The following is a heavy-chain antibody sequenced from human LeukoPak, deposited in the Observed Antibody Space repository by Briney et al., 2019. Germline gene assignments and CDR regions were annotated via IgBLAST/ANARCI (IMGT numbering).Heavy chain of an antibody. CDR3: ARGRTVTNDFDL. D-gene: IGHD4-17*01. Sequence: ASVKVSCKASGYTFDVYYIHWVRQDPGQGLGWMGIFNPSGSNTNYAQRFQGRVTLTRGTSTTTVYMDLSGLRPDDTAVYYCARGRTVTNDFDLWGRGTLLTVSS. CDR1: GYTFDVYY. V-gene: IGHV1-46*02. J-gene: IGHJ2*01. CDR2: FNPSGSNT.